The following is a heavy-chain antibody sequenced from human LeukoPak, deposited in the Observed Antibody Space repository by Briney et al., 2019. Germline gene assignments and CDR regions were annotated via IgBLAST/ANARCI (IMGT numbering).Heavy chain of an antibody. CDR1: SGSFSDYY. CDR3: ARAPYSGSYVGAFDI. CDR2: IYYSGST. J-gene: IGHJ3*02. Sequence: SETLSLTCAVYSGSFSDYYWSWIRQPPGKGLEWIGYIYYSGSTYYNPSLKSRVTISVDTSKNQFSLRLSSVTAADTAVYYCARAPYSGSYVGAFDIWGQGTMVTVSS. V-gene: IGHV4-30-4*08. D-gene: IGHD1-26*01.